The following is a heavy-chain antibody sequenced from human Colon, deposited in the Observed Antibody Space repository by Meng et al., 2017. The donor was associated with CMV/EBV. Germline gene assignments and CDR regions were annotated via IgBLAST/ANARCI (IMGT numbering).Heavy chain of an antibody. V-gene: IGHV1-18*01. Sequence: QVQLVQAGAEVKKPGDSVKGSCKTSGYTFTNFGISWVRQAPGQGLEWMAYISPYNGDTNYAQRFQGRVALTTDTSTSTVYMELGSLTSDDTAMYYCARELARGGYWGQGTLVTVSS. CDR1: GYTFTNFG. CDR2: ISPYNGDT. J-gene: IGHJ4*02. CDR3: ARELARGGY.